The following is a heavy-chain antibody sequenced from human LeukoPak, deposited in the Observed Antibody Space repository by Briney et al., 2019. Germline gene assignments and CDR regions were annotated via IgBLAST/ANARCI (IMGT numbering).Heavy chain of an antibody. J-gene: IGHJ3*02. D-gene: IGHD2-15*01. V-gene: IGHV3-9*01. CDR3: AKGLVAAQMNAFDI. CDR1: GFTFDDYA. Sequence: GGSLRLSCAASGFTFDDYAMHWVRQAPGKGLEWVSGISWNSGSIGYADSVKGRFTISRDNAKNSLYLQMNSLRAEDTALYYCAKGLVAAQMNAFDIWGQGTMVTVSS. CDR2: ISWNSGSI.